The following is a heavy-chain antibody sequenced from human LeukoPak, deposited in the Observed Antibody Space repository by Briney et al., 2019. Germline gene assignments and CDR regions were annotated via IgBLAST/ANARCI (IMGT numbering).Heavy chain of an antibody. V-gene: IGHV3-7*01. D-gene: IGHD7-27*01. CDR2: IKQDGSEK. CDR1: GFTFSSYW. J-gene: IGHJ6*03. CDR3: ARRSGVLGRGPLYYYYYYMDV. Sequence: GGSLRLSCAASGFTFSSYWMSWVRQAPGKGLEWVANIKQDGSEKYYVDSVKGRFAISRDNAKNSLYLKMNGLRAEDTAVYYCARRSGVLGRGPLYYYYYYMDVWGKGTTVTVSS.